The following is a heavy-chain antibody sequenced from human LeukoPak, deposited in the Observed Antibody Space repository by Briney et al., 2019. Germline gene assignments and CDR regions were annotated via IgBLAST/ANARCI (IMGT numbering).Heavy chain of an antibody. D-gene: IGHD6-19*01. CDR2: ISGSGGST. J-gene: IGHJ4*02. CDR3: AKSVAVAGIFDY. V-gene: IGHV3-23*01. Sequence: GGSLRLPCAASGFTFSSYAMSWVRQAPGKGLEWVSAISGSGGSTYYADSVKGRFTISRDNSKNTLYLQMNSLRAEDTAVYYCAKSVAVAGIFDYRGQGTLVTVSS. CDR1: GFTFSSYA.